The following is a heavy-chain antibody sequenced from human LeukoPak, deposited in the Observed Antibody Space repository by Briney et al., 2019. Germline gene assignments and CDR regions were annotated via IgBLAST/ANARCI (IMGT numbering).Heavy chain of an antibody. CDR1: RYTFTGYY. Sequence: ASVKVSCKASRYTFTGYYMHGVRQAPGRGLEWVGWINPNSGGTNYAQKFPGRVTMTRDTSISTAYMELSRLRSDDTAVYSCARETPRYYGSGTNPPDAFDIWGQGTMVTVSS. J-gene: IGHJ3*02. D-gene: IGHD3-10*01. CDR2: INPNSGGT. V-gene: IGHV1-2*02. CDR3: ARETPRYYGSGTNPPDAFDI.